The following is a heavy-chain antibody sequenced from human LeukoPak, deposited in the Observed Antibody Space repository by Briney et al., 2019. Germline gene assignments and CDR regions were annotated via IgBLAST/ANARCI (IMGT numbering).Heavy chain of an antibody. J-gene: IGHJ3*01. V-gene: IGHV3-9*01. CDR1: GFPFDEHA. Sequence: SLRLSCAASGFPFDEHAMHWVRQGPGKGLEWVSGISYSSETIGYVDSVKGRFTISRDNVRKSLYLQMNSLRIEDTALYYCAKDRGGGSQLGDAYDVWGQGTMVSVSA. CDR2: ISYSSETI. CDR3: AKDRGGGSQLGDAYDV. D-gene: IGHD3-10*01.